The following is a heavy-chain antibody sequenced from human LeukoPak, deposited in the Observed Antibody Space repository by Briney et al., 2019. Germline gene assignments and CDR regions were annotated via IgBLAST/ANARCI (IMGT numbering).Heavy chain of an antibody. V-gene: IGHV4-61*02. D-gene: IGHD3-10*01. J-gene: IGHJ6*03. CDR1: GDSINSGSYY. Sequence: SETLSLTCTVSGDSINSGSYYWSWIRQPAGKGLEWIGRIYTSGSSNYNPSLKSRVTISVDTSKNQFSLKLSSVTAADTAVYYCARANYYGSGSYLYYYYYMDVWGKGTTVTVSS. CDR3: ARANYYGSGSYLYYYYYMDV. CDR2: IYTSGSS.